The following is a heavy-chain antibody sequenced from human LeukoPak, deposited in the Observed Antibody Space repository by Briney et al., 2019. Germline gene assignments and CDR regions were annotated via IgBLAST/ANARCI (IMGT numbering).Heavy chain of an antibody. CDR2: IYYSGST. V-gene: IGHV4-39*07. D-gene: IGHD5-18*01. CDR1: GGSISSSSYY. CDR3: ARVLRYSYGYDY. J-gene: IGHJ4*02. Sequence: SETLPLTCTVSGGSISSSSYYWGWIRQPPGKGLEWIGSIYYSGSTYYNPSLKSRVTISADTSKNQFSLKLSSVTAADTAVYYCARVLRYSYGYDYWGQGTLVTVSS.